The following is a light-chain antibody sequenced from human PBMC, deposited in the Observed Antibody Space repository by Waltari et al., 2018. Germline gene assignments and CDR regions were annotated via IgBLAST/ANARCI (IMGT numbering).Light chain of an antibody. CDR1: RSITTY. Sequence: DIQMTQSPSYLSASVGDRVTITCRASRSITTYLNWYQQKPGKAPKVLIYAASSLESGVPSRFSGSGSGTDFTLTITTLQPEDFATYYCQQSSSTPITFGQGTKVDFK. J-gene: IGKJ3*01. CDR3: QQSSSTPIT. CDR2: AAS. V-gene: IGKV1-39*01.